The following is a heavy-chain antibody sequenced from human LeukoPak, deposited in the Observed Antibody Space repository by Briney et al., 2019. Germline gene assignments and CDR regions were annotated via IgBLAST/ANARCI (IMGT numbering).Heavy chain of an antibody. CDR1: GNTFTNYY. D-gene: IGHD2-15*01. Sequence: ASVKVSCKASGNTFTNYYMHWLRQAPGQGLEWMAIINPSGGSTSYAQKFQGRVTVTRDTSTSTVHMELNSLTSEDTAVYYCAREGGYCSGGSCYSVDWFDPWGQGTLVTVSS. V-gene: IGHV1-46*01. J-gene: IGHJ5*02. CDR3: AREGGYCSGGSCYSVDWFDP. CDR2: INPSGGST.